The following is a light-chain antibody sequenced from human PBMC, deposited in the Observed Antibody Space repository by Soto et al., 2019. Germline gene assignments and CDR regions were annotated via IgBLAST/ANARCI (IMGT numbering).Light chain of an antibody. J-gene: IGKJ1*01. CDR3: QLRSNWPPTWT. V-gene: IGKV3-11*01. Sequence: EIVLTQSPAILSLSPGERATLSCRASQSISTYLSWYQQRPCQAPRLLVYDASKRATDIPARFSGSGSGTDFTLTISSLAPEDFAVYYCQLRSNWPPTWTFGPGTKVEIK. CDR1: QSISTY. CDR2: DAS.